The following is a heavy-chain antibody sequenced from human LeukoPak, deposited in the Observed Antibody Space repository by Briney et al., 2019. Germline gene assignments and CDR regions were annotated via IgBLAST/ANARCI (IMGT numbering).Heavy chain of an antibody. J-gene: IGHJ5*02. CDR2: ISGSGGST. CDR1: GFTFSSYG. CDR3: AKDKDSSGWVRRWFDP. D-gene: IGHD3-22*01. Sequence: SGGSLRLSCAASGFTFSSYGMHWVRQAPGKGLEWVSAISGSGGSTYYADSVKGRFTISRDNSKNTLYLQMNSLRAEDTAVYYCAKDKDSSGWVRRWFDPWGQGTLVTVSS. V-gene: IGHV3-23*01.